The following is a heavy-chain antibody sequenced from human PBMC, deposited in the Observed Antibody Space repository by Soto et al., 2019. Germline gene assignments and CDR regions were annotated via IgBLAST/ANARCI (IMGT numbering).Heavy chain of an antibody. V-gene: IGHV3-30*03. CDR3: ARGNLSFDFDS. Sequence: QIQLVESGGDVVQPGRSLRLSCAASGFNFGFFGMHWVRQAPGKGLEWVAFISGDGSNTHYADSVRGRFTLSRDYSKKTMYLQMDTLREDDTALYYCARGNLSFDFDSWGQGPLVTVSS. CDR2: ISGDGSNT. D-gene: IGHD3-10*01. J-gene: IGHJ4*02. CDR1: GFNFGFFG.